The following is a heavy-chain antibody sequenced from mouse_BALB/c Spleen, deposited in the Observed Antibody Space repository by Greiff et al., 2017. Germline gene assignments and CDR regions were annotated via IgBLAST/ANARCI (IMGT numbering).Heavy chain of an antibody. Sequence: VQLQQPGAELVKPGASVKLSCKASGYTFTSYWMHWVKQRPGQGLEWIGEINPSNGRTNYNEKFKSKATLTVDKSSSTAYMQLSSLTSEDSAVYYCANWDLDYGGQGTTLTVSS. V-gene: IGHV1S81*02. CDR2: INPSNGRT. CDR1: GYTFTSYW. CDR3: ANWDLDY. D-gene: IGHD4-1*01. J-gene: IGHJ2*01.